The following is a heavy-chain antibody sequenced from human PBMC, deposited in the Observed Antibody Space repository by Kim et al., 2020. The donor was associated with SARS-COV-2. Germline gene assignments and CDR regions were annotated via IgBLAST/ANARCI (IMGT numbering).Heavy chain of an antibody. J-gene: IGHJ4*02. CDR1: RFTFSSYA. CDR2: ISGSGGST. D-gene: IGHD5-12*01. Sequence: GGSLRLSCAASRFTFSSYAMSWVRQAPGKGLEWVSGISGSGGSTYYADSVKGRFTISRDNSKYTLHLQMNSLRADDTAVYYCAKGRGSGYEGGLDYWGQGTLVTVSS. V-gene: IGHV3-23*01. CDR3: AKGRGSGYEGGLDY.